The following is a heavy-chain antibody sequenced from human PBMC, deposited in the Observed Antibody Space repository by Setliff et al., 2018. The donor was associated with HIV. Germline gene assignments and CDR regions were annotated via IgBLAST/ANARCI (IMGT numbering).Heavy chain of an antibody. V-gene: IGHV4-4*07. Sequence: SETLSLTCTVSGGSISSYYWSWIRQPAGKGLEWIGRIQTSGSTNYNPSLKTRVTMSVDTSRNQLSLKLSSVTAADTAVYYCARVHASGWNYFDYWGQGTLVTVSS. J-gene: IGHJ4*02. CDR3: ARVHASGWNYFDY. CDR1: GGSISSYY. D-gene: IGHD6-19*01. CDR2: IQTSGST.